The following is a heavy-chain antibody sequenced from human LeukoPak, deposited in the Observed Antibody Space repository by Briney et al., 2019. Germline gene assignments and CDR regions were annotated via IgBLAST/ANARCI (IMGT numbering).Heavy chain of an antibody. D-gene: IGHD2-2*01. CDR3: ARDRFCSSTSCYAGADDAFDI. CDR1: GYTFTGYY. Sequence: ASVKVSCKASGYTFTGYYMHWVRQAPGQGLEWMGWINPNSGGTNYAQKLQGRVTMTTDTSTSTAYMELRSLRSDDTAVYYCARDRFCSSTSCYAGADDAFDIWGQGTMVAVSS. CDR2: INPNSGGT. V-gene: IGHV1-2*02. J-gene: IGHJ3*02.